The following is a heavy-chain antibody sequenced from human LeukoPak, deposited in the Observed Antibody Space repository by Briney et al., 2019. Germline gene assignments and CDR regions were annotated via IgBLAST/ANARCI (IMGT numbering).Heavy chain of an antibody. V-gene: IGHV4-39*01. D-gene: IGHD3-3*01. J-gene: IGHJ4*02. CDR3: QSRYLEWLLEY. CDR1: GVSINSNNYY. CDR2: IYSSGSA. Sequence: ASETLSLTCTVSGVSINSNNYYWGWIRQPPGKGLEWIGSIYSSGSAYYNPSLKSRVTISVDTSKNQFSLRLSSVTAADTAVYYCQSRYLEWLLEYWGQGTLVTVSS.